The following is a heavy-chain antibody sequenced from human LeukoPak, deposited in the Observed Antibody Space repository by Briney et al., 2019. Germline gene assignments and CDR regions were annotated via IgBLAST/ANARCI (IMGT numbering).Heavy chain of an antibody. D-gene: IGHD6-13*01. CDR3: ASSSWYVGLDY. CDR2: IYYSGST. J-gene: IGHJ4*02. CDR1: GGSISSYY. V-gene: IGHV4-59*01. Sequence: SETLPLTCTVSGGSISSYYWSWIRQPPGKGLEWIGYIYYSGSTNYNPSLKSRVTISVDTSKNQFSLKLSSVTAADTAVYYCASSSWYVGLDYWGQGTLVTVSS.